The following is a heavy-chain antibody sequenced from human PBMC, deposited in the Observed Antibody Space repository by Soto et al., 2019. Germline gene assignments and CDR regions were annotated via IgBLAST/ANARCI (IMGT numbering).Heavy chain of an antibody. D-gene: IGHD4-4*01. Sequence: PSQTLSLTCAISGDSVSSNSATWNWIRQSPSRGLEWLGRTYYRSKWSTDYAVAVKSRITINPDTSKNQFSLQLSSVTPDDTAVYYCARALSVNYDYWGQGTQVTVSS. CDR2: TYYRSKWST. CDR3: ARALSVNYDY. CDR1: GDSVSSNSAT. V-gene: IGHV6-1*01. J-gene: IGHJ4*02.